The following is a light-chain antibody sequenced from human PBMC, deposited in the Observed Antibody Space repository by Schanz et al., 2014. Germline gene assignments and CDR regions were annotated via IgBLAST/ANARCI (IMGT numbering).Light chain of an antibody. V-gene: IGLV2-14*01. Sequence: QSALTQPPSASGSPGQSVTISCTGTSSDVGNYNYVSWYQQHPGKAPKLMIYEVSKRPSGVSDRFSGSKSGNTASLTISGLQAEDEADYYCSSYTSTSTLDVFGTGTKLTVL. CDR2: EVS. CDR1: SSDVGNYNY. J-gene: IGLJ1*01. CDR3: SSYTSTSTLDV.